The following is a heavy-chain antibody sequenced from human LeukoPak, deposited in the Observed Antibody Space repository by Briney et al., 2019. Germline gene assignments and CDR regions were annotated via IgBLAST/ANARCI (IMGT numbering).Heavy chain of an antibody. Sequence: GGSLRLSCAASGFTFSSYAMHWVRQAPGKGLEWVAVISYDGSNKYYADSVKGRFTISRDNSKNTLYLQMNSLRAEDTAVYYCAKDQKLVVWGQGTLVTVSS. CDR1: GFTFSSYA. J-gene: IGHJ4*02. D-gene: IGHD3-10*01. CDR2: ISYDGSNK. V-gene: IGHV3-30-3*01. CDR3: AKDQKLVV.